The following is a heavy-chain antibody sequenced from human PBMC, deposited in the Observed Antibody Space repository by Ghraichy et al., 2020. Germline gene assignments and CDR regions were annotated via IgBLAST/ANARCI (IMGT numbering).Heavy chain of an antibody. CDR3: VRSTKDGLRHFDY. CDR1: GFSFTNYW. V-gene: IGHV3-74*01. CDR2: LNIDGTTV. Sequence: GGSLRLSCAASGFSFTNYWMHWVRQTPGKGLVWVSHLNIDGTTVNYADSVKGRFTISRDNAKNTMYLQMNSLTVEDTAVYYCVRSTKDGLRHFDYWGQGTLVTVSS. D-gene: IGHD2-8*01. J-gene: IGHJ4*02.